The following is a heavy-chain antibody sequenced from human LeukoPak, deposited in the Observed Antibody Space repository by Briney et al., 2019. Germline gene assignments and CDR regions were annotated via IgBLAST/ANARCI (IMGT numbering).Heavy chain of an antibody. Sequence: PGGSLRLSCAASGFTISSYAMSWVRQAPGKGLEWVSAISGSGGSTYYADSVKGRFTISRDNSKNTLYLQMNSLRAEDTAVYYCAKDLQLGYCSSTSCYVSFDYWGQGTLVTVSS. CDR3: AKDLQLGYCSSTSCYVSFDY. J-gene: IGHJ4*02. D-gene: IGHD2-2*01. V-gene: IGHV3-23*01. CDR1: GFTISSYA. CDR2: ISGSGGST.